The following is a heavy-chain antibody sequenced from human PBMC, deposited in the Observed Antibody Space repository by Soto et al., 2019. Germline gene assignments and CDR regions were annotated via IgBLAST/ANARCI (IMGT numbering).Heavy chain of an antibody. Sequence: EVQLLESGGGLVQPGGSLRLSCAASGFTFSSYAMNWVRQAPGKGLEWVSVISGSGDSTYYADSVKGRFTISRDNSKNTLYLQMNSLSTEDTAVYYCARRGPGTCVDYWGQGTLVSVSS. CDR2: ISGSGDST. CDR3: ARRGPGTCVDY. D-gene: IGHD2-15*01. J-gene: IGHJ4*02. V-gene: IGHV3-23*01. CDR1: GFTFSSYA.